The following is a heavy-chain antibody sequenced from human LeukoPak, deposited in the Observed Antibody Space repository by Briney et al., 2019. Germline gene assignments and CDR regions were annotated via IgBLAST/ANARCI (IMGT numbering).Heavy chain of an antibody. V-gene: IGHV3-20*04. Sequence: GGSLRLSCAASGFTFEDNGMSWVRQAQGKWLEWVSGLNWNGGSTGYADSVKGRLTISRDNARNSLYLQMNSLRAEDTAVYYCASGRYYYRRYWGQGTLVTVSS. J-gene: IGHJ4*02. CDR2: LNWNGGST. D-gene: IGHD3-10*01. CDR3: ASGRYYYRRY. CDR1: GFTFEDNG.